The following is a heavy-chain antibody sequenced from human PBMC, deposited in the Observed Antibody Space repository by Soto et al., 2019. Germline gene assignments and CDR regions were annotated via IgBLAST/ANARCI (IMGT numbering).Heavy chain of an antibody. CDR1: GYTFTSYD. Sequence: QVQLVQSGAEVKKPGASVKVSCKASGYTFTSYDINWVRQATGQGLEWMGWMNPNSGNTDYAQKFQGIVTMTRNTSISTSYMELSSLRSEGTAVYYCARERSAAGAGLFDPWGQGTLVSVSS. CDR2: MNPNSGNT. CDR3: ARERSAAGAGLFDP. J-gene: IGHJ5*02. V-gene: IGHV1-8*01. D-gene: IGHD6-13*01.